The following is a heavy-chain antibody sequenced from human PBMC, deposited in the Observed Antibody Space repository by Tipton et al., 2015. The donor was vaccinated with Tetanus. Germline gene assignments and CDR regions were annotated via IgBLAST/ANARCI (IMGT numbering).Heavy chain of an antibody. CDR2: ISWNSGSI. CDR3: ARYSIFGADARPNYNYGMDV. D-gene: IGHD3-3*01. Sequence: SLRLSCAASGFTFDDYAMHWVRQAPGKGLEWVSGISWNSGSIGYADSVKGRFTISRDNAKKSLYLQMNSLRAEDTALYHCARYSIFGADARPNYNYGMDVWGQGTTVTVSS. J-gene: IGHJ6*02. CDR1: GFTFDDYA. V-gene: IGHV3-9*01.